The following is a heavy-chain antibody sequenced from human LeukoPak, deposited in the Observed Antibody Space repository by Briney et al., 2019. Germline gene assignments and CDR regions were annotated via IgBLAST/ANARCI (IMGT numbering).Heavy chain of an antibody. CDR3: AREGSYCSGGSCSRPRLNY. CDR2: IIPIFGTA. V-gene: IGHV1-69*13. J-gene: IGHJ4*02. CDR1: GGTFSSYA. D-gene: IGHD2-15*01. Sequence: SVKVSCKASGGTFSSYAISWVRQAPGQGLEWMGGIIPIFGTANYAQKFQGRVTITADESTSTAYMELSSLRSEDTAVYYCAREGSYCSGGSCSRPRLNYGGQGTLATVS.